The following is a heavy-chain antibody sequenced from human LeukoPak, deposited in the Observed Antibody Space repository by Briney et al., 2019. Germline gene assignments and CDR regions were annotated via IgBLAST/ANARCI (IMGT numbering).Heavy chain of an antibody. CDR1: GLTFDDYA. CDR2: IKWYSGSI. CDR3: AKEGLGANRYGLLDY. D-gene: IGHD5-18*01. J-gene: IGHJ4*02. Sequence: GRSLRLSCAASGLTFDDYAMQWVRQARGKGVGLVSDIKWYSGSIGYAESVKGRFTISKDNAKNTLFLQMNSVRAEDTALDYCAKEGLGANRYGLLDYWGQGILVTVSS. V-gene: IGHV3-9*01.